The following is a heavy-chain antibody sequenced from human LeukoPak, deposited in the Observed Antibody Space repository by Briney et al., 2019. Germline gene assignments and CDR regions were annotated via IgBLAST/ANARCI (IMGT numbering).Heavy chain of an antibody. V-gene: IGHV6-1*01. CDR2: TYYRSKWYN. D-gene: IGHD7-27*01. J-gene: IGHJ4*02. Sequence: SQTLSLTCAISGDSVSSNSVVWTGIRQSPSRGLEWLGRTYYRSKWYNDYAVSVKSRITISPDASKNQFSLQLNSVTPEDTAVYYCARGWGKLDYWGQGTLVTVSS. CDR1: GDSVSSNSVV. CDR3: ARGWGKLDY.